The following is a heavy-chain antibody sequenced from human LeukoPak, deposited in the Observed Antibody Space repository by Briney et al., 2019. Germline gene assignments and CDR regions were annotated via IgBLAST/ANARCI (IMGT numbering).Heavy chain of an antibody. D-gene: IGHD5-18*01. V-gene: IGHV4-59*01. CDR2: IDYRGST. Sequence: SETLSLTCAVYGGSFSGYYWSWIRQPPGKGLEWLAYIDYRGSTTYNPSLRSRVTISVDTSRNQFSLKLYSVTAADTAVYYCARSRSGYSYDHAAFEIWGQGTMVTVSS. CDR3: ARSRSGYSYDHAAFEI. J-gene: IGHJ3*02. CDR1: GGSFSGYY.